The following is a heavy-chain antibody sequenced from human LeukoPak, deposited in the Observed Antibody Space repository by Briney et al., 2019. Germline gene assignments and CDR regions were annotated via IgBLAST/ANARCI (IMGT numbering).Heavy chain of an antibody. Sequence: SETLSLTCTVSGGSISSSSYYWGWIRQPPGKGLEWIGSIYYSGTTYYNPSLKSRVTISVDTSKNQFSLKLSSVTAADTAIYYCARHTPWLPSFDYWGQGTLVTVSS. J-gene: IGHJ4*02. CDR1: GGSISSSSYY. D-gene: IGHD3-22*01. CDR3: ARHTPWLPSFDY. V-gene: IGHV4-39*01. CDR2: IYYSGTT.